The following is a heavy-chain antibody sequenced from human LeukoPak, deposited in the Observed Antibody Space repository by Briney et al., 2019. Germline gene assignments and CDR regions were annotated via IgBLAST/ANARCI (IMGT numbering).Heavy chain of an antibody. D-gene: IGHD3-22*01. CDR1: GYTFTSYD. Sequence: ASVKVSCKASGYTFTSYDINWVRQATGQGLEWMGWMNPNSGNTGYAQKFQGRVTMTRNTSISTAYMELSSLRSEDTAVYYCARDYDSRGSDAFDIWGQGTMVTVSS. CDR3: ARDYDSRGSDAFDI. J-gene: IGHJ3*02. V-gene: IGHV1-8*01. CDR2: MNPNSGNT.